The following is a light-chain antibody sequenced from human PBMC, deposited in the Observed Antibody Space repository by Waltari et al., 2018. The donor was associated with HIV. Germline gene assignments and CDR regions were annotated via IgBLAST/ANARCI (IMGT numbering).Light chain of an antibody. CDR2: GAV. J-gene: IGKJ4*02. Sequence: DIQMTQSPSSLSASVGGRVTISCRSSRNINSYLNWYQQKPGRALQLLIYGAVNLYTLAPRRFRGSGSGTDFTLTITSLQPEEFSTYYCQQSYSLPVTFGGGTKVEV. CDR3: QQSYSLPVT. V-gene: IGKV1-39*01. CDR1: RNINSY.